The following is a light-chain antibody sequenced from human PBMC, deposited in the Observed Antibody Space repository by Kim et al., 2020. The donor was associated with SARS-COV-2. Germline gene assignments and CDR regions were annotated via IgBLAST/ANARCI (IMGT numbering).Light chain of an antibody. J-gene: IGKJ4*01. CDR3: QQHYYWRLS. CDR2: ETS. V-gene: IGKV3-11*01. Sequence: SSPGERAPRARKASRSVGNSLAWFQQKPGHATPLLILETSASATGIPARFSGGRSGTAFTLTMSSVGPGDFAVQYCQQHYYWRLSFGGGTKVDIK. CDR1: RSVGNS.